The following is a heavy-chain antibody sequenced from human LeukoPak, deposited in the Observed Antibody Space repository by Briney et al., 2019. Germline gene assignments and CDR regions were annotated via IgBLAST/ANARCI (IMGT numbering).Heavy chain of an antibody. Sequence: GGSLRLSCAASGFTFSDYYMSWIRQAPGKGLEWVSYISSSGSTIYYADSVKGRFTISRDNAKNSLYLQMNSLRAEDTAVYYCARDSPTRLRSINSYYYGMDVWGQGTTVTVSS. CDR1: GFTFSDYY. CDR3: ARDSPTRLRSINSYYYGMDV. D-gene: IGHD4-17*01. V-gene: IGHV3-11*04. CDR2: ISSSGSTI. J-gene: IGHJ6*02.